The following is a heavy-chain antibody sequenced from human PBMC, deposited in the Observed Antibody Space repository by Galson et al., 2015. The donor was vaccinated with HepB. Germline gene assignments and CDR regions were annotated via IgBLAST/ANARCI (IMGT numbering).Heavy chain of an antibody. J-gene: IGHJ6*02. CDR3: AKDVDIGGPDVNGMDV. D-gene: IGHD3-16*01. CDR1: GFTFSSYG. Sequence: SLRLSCAASGFTFSSYGMHWVRQAPGKGLEWVAVISYDGSNKYYADSVKGRFTISRDNSKNTLYLQMNSLRAEDTAVYYCAKDVDIGGPDVNGMDVWGQGTTVTVSS. CDR2: ISYDGSNK. V-gene: IGHV3-30*18.